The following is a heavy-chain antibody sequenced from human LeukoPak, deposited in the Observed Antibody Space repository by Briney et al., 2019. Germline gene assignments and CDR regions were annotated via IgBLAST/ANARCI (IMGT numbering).Heavy chain of an antibody. D-gene: IGHD6-13*01. CDR2: VNHSGST. CDR1: GGSFSGYY. V-gene: IGHV4-34*01. J-gene: IGHJ6*04. Sequence: PSETLSLTCAVYGGSFSGYYWSWIRQPPGKGLEWIGEVNHSGSTNYNPSLKSRVTISVDTSKNQFSLKLSSVTAADTAVYYCARGRGTWGAAALLHYGMDVWGKGTTVTVSS. CDR3: ARGRGTWGAAALLHYGMDV.